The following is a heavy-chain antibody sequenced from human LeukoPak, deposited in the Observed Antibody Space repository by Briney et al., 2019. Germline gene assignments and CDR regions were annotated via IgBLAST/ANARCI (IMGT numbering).Heavy chain of an antibody. J-gene: IGHJ3*02. V-gene: IGHV3-7*01. CDR2: IKQDGSEK. CDR3: AREVGIVVVTDDAFDI. Sequence: GGSLRLSCAASGFTFSSYWMSWVRQPPGKGLEWVANIKQDGSEKYYVDSVKGRFTISRDNAKNSLYLQMNSLRAEDTAVYYCAREVGIVVVTDDAFDIWGQGTMVTVSS. D-gene: IGHD2-21*02. CDR1: GFTFSSYW.